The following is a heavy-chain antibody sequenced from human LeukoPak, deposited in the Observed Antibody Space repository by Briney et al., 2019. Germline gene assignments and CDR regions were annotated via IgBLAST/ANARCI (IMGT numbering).Heavy chain of an antibody. D-gene: IGHD3/OR15-3a*01. V-gene: IGHV3-74*01. Sequence: GGSLRLSCAVSGFSFNRYRMHWVRQAPGKGLVWVSRINSDGSSTSYADSVKGRFTISRDNAKSTLYLQMNSLRAEDTAVYYCARDRGLFFDCWGQGTLVTVSS. CDR1: GFSFNRYR. J-gene: IGHJ4*02. CDR2: INSDGSST. CDR3: ARDRGLFFDC.